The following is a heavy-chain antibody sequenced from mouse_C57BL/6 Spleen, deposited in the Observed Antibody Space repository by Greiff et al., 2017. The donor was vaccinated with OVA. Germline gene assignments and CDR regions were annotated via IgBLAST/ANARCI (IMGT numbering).Heavy chain of an antibody. CDR1: GYTFTDYE. Sequence: QVQLQQSGAELVRPGASVTLSCKASGYTFTDYEMHWVKQTPVHGLEWIGAIDPATGGTAYNQKFKGKAILTADKSSSTAYMELRSLTSEDSAVYYCTSEDYGSSYYWGQGTTLTVSS. D-gene: IGHD1-1*01. J-gene: IGHJ2*01. CDR3: TSEDYGSSYY. CDR2: IDPATGGT. V-gene: IGHV1-15*01.